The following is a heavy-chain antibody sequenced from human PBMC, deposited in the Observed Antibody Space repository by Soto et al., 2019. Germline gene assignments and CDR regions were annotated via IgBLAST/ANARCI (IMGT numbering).Heavy chain of an antibody. Sequence: ASVKVSCKTSGYTFTDYYTHWVRQAPGQGLGWMGGMNPKSGGAYFAQKFQGRVTLTRDTSIGTAYIEVNSLTSDDTAVYFCTRENIENSDGPYDAFDIWGQETTVTV. CDR3: TRENIENSDGPYDAFDI. D-gene: IGHD5-18*01. CDR2: MNPKSGGA. J-gene: IGHJ3*02. V-gene: IGHV1-2*02. CDR1: GYTFTDYY.